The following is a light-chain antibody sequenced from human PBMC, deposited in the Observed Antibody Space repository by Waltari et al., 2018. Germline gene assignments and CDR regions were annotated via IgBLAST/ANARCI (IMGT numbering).Light chain of an antibody. CDR3: QQYNNWPLYT. CDR2: GAS. V-gene: IGKV3-15*01. Sequence: EIVMTQSPATLSVSPGERATLSCRASQSVSSNLAWYQQKPGQAPRLLIDGASTRATCIPSRCSGSGSGTEFTLTISSLQSEDFAVYYCQQYNNWPLYTFGQGTKLEIK. CDR1: QSVSSN. J-gene: IGKJ2*01.